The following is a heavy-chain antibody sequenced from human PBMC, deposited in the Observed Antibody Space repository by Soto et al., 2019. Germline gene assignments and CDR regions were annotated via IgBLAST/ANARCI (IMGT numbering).Heavy chain of an antibody. J-gene: IGHJ5*02. CDR1: CGSVSNDNFY. CDR2: VHSSGIT. CDR3: ARGLTMGQLPSHFDH. D-gene: IGHD3-16*01. Sequence: SDTLSLTCTVSCGSVSNDNFYWSWIRQPPGKGLEWIGYVHSSGITNYNPSLKRRVTISVDTSRNQFSLRLSSVTAADTAVYYCARGLTMGQLPSHFDHWGQGTLVTVSS. V-gene: IGHV4-61*01.